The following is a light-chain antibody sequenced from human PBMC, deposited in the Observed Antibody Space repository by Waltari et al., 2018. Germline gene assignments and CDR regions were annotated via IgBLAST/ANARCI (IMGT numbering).Light chain of an antibody. CDR2: EVS. J-gene: IGLJ3*02. CDR3: SSYAGSINWV. Sequence: QSALTQPPSASGSPGPPVTISCTGTSSDVGGYNYVSWYQQHPVKAPQLMIYEVSKRPSGVPDRFSGSKSGNTASLTVSGLQAEDEADYYCSSYAGSINWVFGGGTKLTVL. V-gene: IGLV2-8*01. CDR1: SSDVGGYNY.